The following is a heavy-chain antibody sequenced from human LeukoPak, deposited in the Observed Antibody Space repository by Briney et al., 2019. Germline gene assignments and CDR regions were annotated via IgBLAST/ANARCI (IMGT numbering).Heavy chain of an antibody. CDR2: IYYSGST. CDR1: GGSISSYY. Sequence: SETLSLTCTVSGGSISSYYWSWIRQPPGKGLEWIGYIYYSGSTNYNPSLKSRVTISVDTSKNQFSLKLSSVTAADTAVYYCATEEGYYYDSSGYYYVGAFDIWGQGTMAAVSS. V-gene: IGHV4-59*08. CDR3: ATEEGYYYDSSGYYYVGAFDI. J-gene: IGHJ3*02. D-gene: IGHD3-22*01.